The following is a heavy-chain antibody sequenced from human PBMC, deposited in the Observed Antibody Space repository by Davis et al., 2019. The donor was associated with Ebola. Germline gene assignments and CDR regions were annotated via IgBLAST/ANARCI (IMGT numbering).Heavy chain of an antibody. V-gene: IGHV3-23*01. CDR3: ARDFYGGGLFDY. J-gene: IGHJ4*02. D-gene: IGHD4-23*01. CDR2: ISGSGGST. Sequence: GESLKISCTDSVITFSSYAMTWVRQAPGKGLEWVSAISGSGGSTYYADSVKGRFTISRDNAKNSLYLQMNSLRAEDTAVYYCARDFYGGGLFDYWGQGTLVTVSS. CDR1: VITFSSYA.